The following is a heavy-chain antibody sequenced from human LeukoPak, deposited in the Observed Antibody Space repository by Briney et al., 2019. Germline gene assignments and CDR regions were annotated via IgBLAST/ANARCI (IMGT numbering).Heavy chain of an antibody. J-gene: IGHJ4*02. CDR1: GLIVSNNY. CDR3: ARGIRDCSRTTCYQPFDY. V-gene: IGHV3-53*01. CDR2: VYSGGHT. Sequence: GGSLRLSCAASGLIVSNNYMSWVRQAPGKGLEWVSIVYSGGHTYYADSVKGRFTISRDKSKNTLYLQMSSLRAEDTAVYYCARGIRDCSRTTCYQPFDYWGQGALVTVSS. D-gene: IGHD2-2*01.